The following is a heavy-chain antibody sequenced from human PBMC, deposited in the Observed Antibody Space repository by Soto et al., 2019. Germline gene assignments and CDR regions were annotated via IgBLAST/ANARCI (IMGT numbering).Heavy chain of an antibody. Sequence: PSETLSLTCTVSGGSISSGGYYWSWIRQHPGKGLEWIGYIYYSGSTYYNPSLKSRVTISVDTSKNQFSLKLSSVTAADTAVYYCARTLRGGGSSWFDPWGQGTLVTVSS. CDR3: ARTLRGGGSSWFDP. D-gene: IGHD2-15*01. CDR1: GGSISSGGYY. V-gene: IGHV4-31*03. J-gene: IGHJ5*02. CDR2: IYYSGST.